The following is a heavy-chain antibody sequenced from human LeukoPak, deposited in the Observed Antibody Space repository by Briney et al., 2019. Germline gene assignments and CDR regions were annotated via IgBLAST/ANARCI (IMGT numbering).Heavy chain of an antibody. Sequence: TGGSLRLSCAASGFSFSTYGMHWVRQAPGKGLEWMAGISHDGRDKYYGDSEKGRLTISRDNSKNTVYLEMNSLRPEDTALYYCARAQPPSSIAAAYPDYWGQGTLVTVSS. CDR1: GFSFSTYG. V-gene: IGHV3-30*03. CDR3: ARAQPPSSIAAAYPDY. CDR2: ISHDGRDK. J-gene: IGHJ4*02. D-gene: IGHD6-13*01.